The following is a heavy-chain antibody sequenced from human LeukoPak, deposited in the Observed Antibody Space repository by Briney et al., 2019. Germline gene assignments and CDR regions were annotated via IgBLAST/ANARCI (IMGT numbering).Heavy chain of an antibody. J-gene: IGHJ3*02. Sequence: GGSLRLSCAASGFTVSSNHVTWVRQAPGKGLEWVSVLYSGDNTYYADSVKGRFTISRDNSKNTLYLQMNSLRAEDTAVYYCAKATAWLTVDAFDIWGQGTMVTVSS. CDR3: AKATAWLTVDAFDI. D-gene: IGHD1-14*01. CDR1: GFTVSSNH. V-gene: IGHV3-53*01. CDR2: LYSGDNT.